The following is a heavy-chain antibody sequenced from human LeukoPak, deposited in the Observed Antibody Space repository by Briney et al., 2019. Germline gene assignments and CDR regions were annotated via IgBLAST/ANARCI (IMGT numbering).Heavy chain of an antibody. V-gene: IGHV3-23*01. CDR3: TRHVGPPSDYGDFIFDY. CDR2: ISGSGAST. CDR1: GFTLSTNA. Sequence: GGSQRLSCLTSGFTLSTNAMSWVRQAPGKGLGWISGISGSGASTYYADSVKGRFTISRDDSKNTAYLQMNSLKTEDTAVYYCTRHVGPPSDYGDFIFDYWGQGTLVTVSS. D-gene: IGHD4-17*01. J-gene: IGHJ4*02.